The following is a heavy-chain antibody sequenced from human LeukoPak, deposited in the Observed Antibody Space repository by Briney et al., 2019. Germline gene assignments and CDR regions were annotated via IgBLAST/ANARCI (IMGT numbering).Heavy chain of an antibody. Sequence: GGSLRLSCAASGFTFSFYAMTWVRQAPGKGPEWVSSIGGRSITISYADSVKGRFTISRANSRNTIYLQMDNLRVEDSAVYFCARGMRSDDFWGQGTLVTVSS. J-gene: IGHJ4*02. CDR3: ARGMRSDDF. CDR2: IGGRSITI. V-gene: IGHV3-23*01. CDR1: GFTFSFYA.